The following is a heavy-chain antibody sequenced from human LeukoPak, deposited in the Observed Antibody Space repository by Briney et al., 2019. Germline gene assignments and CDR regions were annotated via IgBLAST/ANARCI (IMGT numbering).Heavy chain of an antibody. CDR3: ARDSSGPVEFAY. V-gene: IGHV1-69*05. CDR1: GGTFSSYA. J-gene: IGHJ4*02. CDR2: IIPILGTA. D-gene: IGHD6-19*01. Sequence: GSSVKVSCKASGGTFSSYAISWVRQAPGQGLEWMGGIIPILGTANYTQKFQGGVTITTDESTSPSYMELSSLRSEDTAVYYCARDSSGPVEFAYWGQGTLVTVSS.